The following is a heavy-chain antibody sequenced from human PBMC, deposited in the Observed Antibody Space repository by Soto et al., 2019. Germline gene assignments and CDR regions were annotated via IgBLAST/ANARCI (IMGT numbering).Heavy chain of an antibody. D-gene: IGHD1-26*01. V-gene: IGHV3-33*01. J-gene: IGHJ4*02. CDR1: GFTFSSYG. CDR2: IWYDGSNK. CDR3: ARDRDEWAHNPSFDY. Sequence: GGSLRLSCAASGFTFSSYGMHWVRQAPGKGLEWVAVIWYDGSNKYYADSVKGRFTISRDNSKNTLYLQMNSLRAEDTAVYYCARDRDEWAHNPSFDYWGQGTLVTVSS.